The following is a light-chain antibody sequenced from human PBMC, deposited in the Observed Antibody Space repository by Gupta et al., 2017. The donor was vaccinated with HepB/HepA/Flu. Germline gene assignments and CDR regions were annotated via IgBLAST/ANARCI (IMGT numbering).Light chain of an antibody. J-gene: IGKJ4*01. V-gene: IGKV1-39*01. CDR3: QQSYSTGTT. CDR2: AAP. Sequence: DIQMTQSPSSLSASVGDRVTITCRASQSISSYLNWYQQKPGKAPKLLIYAAPSLQSGVPSRFSGSGSGTDFTLTISSLQPEDFATYYCQQSYSTGTTFGGGTKVEIK. CDR1: QSISSY.